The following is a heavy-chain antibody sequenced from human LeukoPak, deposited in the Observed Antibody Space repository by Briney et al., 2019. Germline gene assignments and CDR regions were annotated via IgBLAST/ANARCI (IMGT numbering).Heavy chain of an antibody. J-gene: IGHJ4*02. V-gene: IGHV3-30-3*01. CDR2: ISYDGSNK. Sequence: GGSLRLSYAASGFTFSSYATHWVRQAPGKGLEWVAVISYDGSNKYYADSVRGRFTISRDNSKNALYLQVNSLRTEDTAVYYCARVIGQWLVTGVDYWGQGTLVTVSP. CDR1: GFTFSSYA. CDR3: ARVIGQWLVTGVDY. D-gene: IGHD6-19*01.